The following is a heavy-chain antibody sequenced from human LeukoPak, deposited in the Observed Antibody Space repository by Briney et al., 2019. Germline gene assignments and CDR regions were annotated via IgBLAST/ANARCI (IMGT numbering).Heavy chain of an antibody. Sequence: PSETLSLTCTVSGGSIRSSYWSWLRQPPGKGLEWIGHIYYSGTISGSTNYNPSLKSRVTISVDTSKTQFSLQVRSGTAADTAVYYCARGSGRYYYYGVDVWGQGTTVTVSS. CDR3: ARGSGRYYYYGVDV. D-gene: IGHD7-27*01. V-gene: IGHV4-59*01. J-gene: IGHJ6*02. CDR1: GGSIRSSY. CDR2: IYYSGTISGST.